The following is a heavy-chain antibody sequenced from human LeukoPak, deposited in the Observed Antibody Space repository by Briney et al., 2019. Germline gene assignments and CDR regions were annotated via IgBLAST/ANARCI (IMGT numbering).Heavy chain of an antibody. V-gene: IGHV3-21*01. CDR2: ISSSSSYI. D-gene: IGHD1-26*01. CDR3: ARDYSLRSHFDY. J-gene: IGHJ4*02. Sequence: PGGSLRLSCAASGFTFSSCSMNWVRQAPGKGLEWVSSISSSSSYIYYADSVKGRFTISRDNAKNSLYLQMNSLRAEDTAVYYCARDYSLRSHFDYWGQGTLVTVSS. CDR1: GFTFSSCS.